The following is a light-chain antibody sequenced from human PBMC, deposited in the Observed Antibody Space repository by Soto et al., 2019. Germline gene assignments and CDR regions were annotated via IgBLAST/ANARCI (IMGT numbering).Light chain of an antibody. CDR3: QQYNEWPET. Sequence: EMVIKQSPSALSVSQGERATLSCRASHSVRSSLAWYQQKPGQAPRLLIHGASTRATGIPGRFSGSGSGTEFTLIISSLQSEDFAVYYCQQYNEWPETFGHRTNVDIK. CDR1: HSVRSS. V-gene: IGKV3-15*01. J-gene: IGKJ1*01. CDR2: GAS.